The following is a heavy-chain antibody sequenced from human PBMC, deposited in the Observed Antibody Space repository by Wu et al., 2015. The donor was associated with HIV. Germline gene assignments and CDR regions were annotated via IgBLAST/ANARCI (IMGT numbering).Heavy chain of an antibody. D-gene: IGHD5-12*01. CDR2: IIPIFGTA. Sequence: QVQLVQSGAEVKKPGSSVKVSCKASGGTFSSYAISWVRQAPGQGLEWMGRIIPIFGTANYAQKFQGRVTITADESTSTAYMELSSLRSEDTAVYYCATASGAYTGYSGYDWYFDLWGRGTLVTVSS. CDR3: ATASGAYTGYSGYDWYFDL. V-gene: IGHV1-69*13. CDR1: GGTFSSYA. J-gene: IGHJ2*01.